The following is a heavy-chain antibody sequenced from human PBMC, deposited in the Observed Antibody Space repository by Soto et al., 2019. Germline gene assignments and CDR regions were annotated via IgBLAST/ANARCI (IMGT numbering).Heavy chain of an antibody. CDR3: ARARTREICAFDI. D-gene: IGHD2-2*01. CDR1: GCSISRGGYS. J-gene: IGHJ3*02. V-gene: IGHV4-30-2*01. CDR2: IYHSGST. Sequence: TLSLTCGVSGCSISRGGYSGSWIRQPPRKGLEWIGYIYHSGSTYYNPSLKSRVTISVDRSKNQFSLKLSSVTAADTAVYYCARARTREICAFDIWGQGTMVTVSS.